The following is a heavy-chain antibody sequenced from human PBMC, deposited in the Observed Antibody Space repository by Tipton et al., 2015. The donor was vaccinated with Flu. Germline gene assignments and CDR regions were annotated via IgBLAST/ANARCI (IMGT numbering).Heavy chain of an antibody. D-gene: IGHD3-3*01. CDR2: ISSSGSTI. CDR3: ARGRRGGELRFLEWLSTDHMDV. Sequence: SLRLSCAASGFTFSDYYMSWIRQAPGKGLEWVSYISSSGSTIYYADSVKGRFTISRDNAKNSLYLQMNSLRAEDTAVYYCARGRRGGELRFLEWLSTDHMDVWGKGTTVTVSS. V-gene: IGHV3-11*01. CDR1: GFTFSDYY. J-gene: IGHJ6*03.